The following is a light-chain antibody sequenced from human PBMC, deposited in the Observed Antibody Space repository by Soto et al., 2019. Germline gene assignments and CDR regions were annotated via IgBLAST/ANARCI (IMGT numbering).Light chain of an antibody. CDR2: DVS. J-gene: IGLJ1*01. CDR3: SSYTSSSTTV. CDR1: SSDIGGYNY. V-gene: IGLV2-14*01. Sequence: SALTQPASVSGSPGQSITLSCTGNSSDIGGYNYVSWCQQHPGKAPKLMIYDVSNRPSGVSNRFSGSKSGNTASLTISGLQAEDEADYYCSSYTSSSTTVFGTGTKVTVL.